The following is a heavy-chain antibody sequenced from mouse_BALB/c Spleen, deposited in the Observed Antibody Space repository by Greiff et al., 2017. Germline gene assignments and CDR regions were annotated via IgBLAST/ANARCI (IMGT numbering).Heavy chain of an antibody. CDR1: GFSLTGYG. V-gene: IGHV2-6-7*01. J-gene: IGHJ4*01. CDR3: ARDCPTTARDYAMDY. D-gene: IGHD3-2*01. CDR2: IWGDGST. Sequence: VQLKESGPGLVAPSQSLSITCTVSGFSLTGYGVNWVRQPPGKGLEWLGMIWGDGSTDYNSALKSRLSISKDNSKSQVFLKMNSLQTDDTARYYCARDCPTTARDYAMDYWGQGTSVTVSS.